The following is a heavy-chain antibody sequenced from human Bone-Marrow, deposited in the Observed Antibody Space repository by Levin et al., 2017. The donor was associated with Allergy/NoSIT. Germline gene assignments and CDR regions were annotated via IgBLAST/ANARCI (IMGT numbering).Heavy chain of an antibody. D-gene: IGHD2-15*01. J-gene: IGHJ4*02. Sequence: GGSLRLSCAASGFSFSTYAMSWVRQVPGKGLEWVSGISGSDGGTHNADSVKGRFTISRDNSKNQLFLQMDRLRPEDTAVYYCAKGTQGYCDCFRCYTFDHWGQGALVTVSS. CDR1: GFSFSTYA. CDR3: AKGTQGYCDCFRCYTFDH. V-gene: IGHV3-23*01. CDR2: ISGSDGGT.